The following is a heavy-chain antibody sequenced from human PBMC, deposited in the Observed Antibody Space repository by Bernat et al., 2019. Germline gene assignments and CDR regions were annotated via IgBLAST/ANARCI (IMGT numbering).Heavy chain of an antibody. J-gene: IGHJ6*02. CDR1: GFTFSSYA. CDR2: ISYDGSNK. Sequence: QVQLVESGGGVVQPGRSLRLSCAASGFTFSSYAMHWVRQAPGKGLEWVAVISYDGSNKYYADSVQGRFTISRDNSKNTLYLQMNSLRAEDTAVYYCARDKLRGVTYCYYGMDGWGQGTTVTVSS. CDR3: ARDKLRGVTYCYYGMDG. V-gene: IGHV3-30-3*01. D-gene: IGHD3-3*01.